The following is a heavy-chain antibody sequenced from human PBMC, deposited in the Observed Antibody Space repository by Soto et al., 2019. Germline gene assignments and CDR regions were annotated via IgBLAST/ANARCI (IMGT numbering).Heavy chain of an antibody. Sequence: PGGSLRLSCAASGFTVSSNYMSWVRQAPGKGLEWVSVIYSGGSTYYADSVKGRFTISRDNSKNTLYLQMNSLRAEDTAVYYCARAPKAYSSSIYYYGMDVWGQGTTVTVSS. D-gene: IGHD6-6*01. CDR2: IYSGGST. CDR3: ARAPKAYSSSIYYYGMDV. J-gene: IGHJ6*02. CDR1: GFTVSSNY. V-gene: IGHV3-53*01.